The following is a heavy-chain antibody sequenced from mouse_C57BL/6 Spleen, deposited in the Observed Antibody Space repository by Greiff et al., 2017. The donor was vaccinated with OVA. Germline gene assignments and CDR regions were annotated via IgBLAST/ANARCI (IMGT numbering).Heavy chain of an antibody. V-gene: IGHV1-82*01. CDR2: IYPGDGDT. CDR3: ARDPYYAMDY. Sequence: VKLMESGPELVKPGASVKISCKASGYAFSSSWMNWVKQRPGKGLEWIGRIYPGDGDTNYNGKFKGKATLTADKSSSTAYMQLSSLTSEDSAVYFCARDPYYAMDYWGQGTSVTVSS. J-gene: IGHJ4*01. CDR1: GYAFSSSW.